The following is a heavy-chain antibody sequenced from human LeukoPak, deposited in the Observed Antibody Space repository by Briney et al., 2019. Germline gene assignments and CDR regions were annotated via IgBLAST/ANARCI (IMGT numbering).Heavy chain of an antibody. Sequence: GRSLRLSCAASGFTFSSYGMHWVRQAPGKGLEWVSVVYSGGNTYYTDSVKGRFTISRDNSKNTLYLQMNSLRAEDTAVYYCASNGENSGTFLQFDCWGQGTLVTVSS. V-gene: IGHV3-66*02. CDR3: ASNGENSGTFLQFDC. J-gene: IGHJ4*02. CDR2: VYSGGNT. CDR1: GFTFSSYG. D-gene: IGHD1-26*01.